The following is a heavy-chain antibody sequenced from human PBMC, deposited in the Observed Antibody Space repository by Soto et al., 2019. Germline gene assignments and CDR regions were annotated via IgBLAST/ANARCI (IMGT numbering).Heavy chain of an antibody. CDR3: VKGQDYVWGNYRYCYGLDV. J-gene: IGHJ6*02. CDR2: IWYDGSNK. CDR1: GFTFSSND. Sequence: QVQLVESGGIVVQPGRSLRLSCAASGFTFSSNDMYWVRQAPGKGREWVAVIWYDGSNKQYVDSGKGRFTISRDNFKNTLYLEMNSLRVDDRAVYYCVKGQDYVWGNYRYCYGLDVWGQGTTVTVYS. V-gene: IGHV3-33*06. D-gene: IGHD3-16*02.